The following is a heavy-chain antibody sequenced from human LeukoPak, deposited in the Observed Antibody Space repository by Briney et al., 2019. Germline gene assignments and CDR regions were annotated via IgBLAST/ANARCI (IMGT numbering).Heavy chain of an antibody. V-gene: IGHV2-5*01. CDR2: IYWNDDK. D-gene: IGHD3-3*01. Sequence: SGPTLVKPTQTLTLTCTFSGFSLSTSGVGVGWIRQPPGKALEWLALIYWNDDKRYSPSLKSRLTITKDTSKNQVVLTMTNMDPVDTATYYCAHRRARWEPFYDFWSGPGLHYFDYWGQGTLVTVSS. J-gene: IGHJ4*02. CDR1: GFSLSTSGVG. CDR3: AHRRARWEPFYDFWSGPGLHYFDY.